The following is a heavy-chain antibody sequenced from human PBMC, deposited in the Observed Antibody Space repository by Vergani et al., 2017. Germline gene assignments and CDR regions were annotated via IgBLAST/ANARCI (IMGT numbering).Heavy chain of an antibody. CDR2: INYVGRT. CDR1: GGSINPSSSF. D-gene: IGHD2-21*02. V-gene: IGHV4-39*01. CDR3: ARGMGDNWYFDL. Sequence: QLQLQESGPGLVKPSETLSLICTVSGGSINPSSSFWGWIPQSPGKGLQWIGSINYVGRTYYIPSLQSRATVFVDTSKNQFSLNLTAVTAADTAVYYCARGMGDNWYFDLWGRGTLVTVSS. J-gene: IGHJ2*01.